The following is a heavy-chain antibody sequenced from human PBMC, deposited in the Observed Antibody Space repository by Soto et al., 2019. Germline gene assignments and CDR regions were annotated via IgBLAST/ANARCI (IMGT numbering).Heavy chain of an antibody. CDR3: VRDPGVTNYYFDY. D-gene: IGHD2-21*02. CDR1: GYTFSSYG. V-gene: IGHV3-33*01. J-gene: IGHJ4*02. CDR2: IWYDGSKK. Sequence: QVQLVESGGRVVQPGRSLRLSCEASGYTFSSYGMHWVRQAPGKGLEWVAVIWYDGSKKYYTDSVQGRFTISRDDSKNTLYLQMNRLRGEDTAVYYCVRDPGVTNYYFDYWGQGTLVTVSS.